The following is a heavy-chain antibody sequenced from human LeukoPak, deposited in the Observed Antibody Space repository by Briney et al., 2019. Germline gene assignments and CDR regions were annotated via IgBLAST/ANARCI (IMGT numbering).Heavy chain of an antibody. V-gene: IGHV5-51*01. CDR3: ARQQWSERYLNL. CDR2: IYPGYSDT. CDR1: GHSFTTHW. D-gene: IGHD6-19*01. Sequence: GESLKISCKGSGHSFTTHWIGWVRKLPGKGLEWMGVIYPGYSDTRYSPSFQGQVTISADKSVSTAYLQWISLKASDSAIYYCARQQWSERYLNLWGRGTLVTVSS. J-gene: IGHJ2*01.